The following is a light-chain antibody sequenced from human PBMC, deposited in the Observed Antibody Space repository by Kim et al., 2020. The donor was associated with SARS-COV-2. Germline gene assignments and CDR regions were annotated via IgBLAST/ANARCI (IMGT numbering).Light chain of an antibody. CDR2: AAS. Sequence: ACVGDRVTITCRASQAIRNDLVWYQHRPGKAPKLLIYAASTLQTGVPSTFSGTGSGTNFTLSISSLQPEDFATYYCLQDYDYPLTFGQGTKVDIK. CDR1: QAIRND. CDR3: LQDYDYPLT. V-gene: IGKV1-6*01. J-gene: IGKJ1*01.